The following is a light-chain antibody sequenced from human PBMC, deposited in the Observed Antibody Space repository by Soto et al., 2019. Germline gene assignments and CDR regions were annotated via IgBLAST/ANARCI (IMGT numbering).Light chain of an antibody. CDR2: KAS. V-gene: IGKV1-5*03. Sequence: DIQMTQSPSILSASVGDRVTITCRASENINSWLAWYQQKPGKVPKVLIYKASTLQSGVPSRFSGSGSGTEFTHTISSLQPDDFATYFCQQYNHYYSFGQGTKLEIK. CDR3: QQYNHYYS. J-gene: IGKJ2*03. CDR1: ENINSW.